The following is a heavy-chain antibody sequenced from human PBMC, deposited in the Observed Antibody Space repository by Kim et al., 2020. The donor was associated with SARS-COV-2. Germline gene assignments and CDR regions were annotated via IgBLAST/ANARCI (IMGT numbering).Heavy chain of an antibody. CDR3: VRGYSGDN. CDR2: IKQDGSEK. V-gene: IGHV3-7*01. Sequence: GGSLRLSCTVSGFIFSTSWMSWVRQAPGKGLEWVANIKQDGSEKNYVDSVRGRFTISRDNAKNSLYLQMNSLRGEDTAVYYCVRGYSGDNGGHGTLVTVSS. CDR1: GFIFSTSW. J-gene: IGHJ4*01. D-gene: IGHD1-26*01.